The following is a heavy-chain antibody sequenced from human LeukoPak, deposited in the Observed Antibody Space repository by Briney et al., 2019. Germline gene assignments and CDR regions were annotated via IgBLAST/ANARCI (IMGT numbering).Heavy chain of an antibody. CDR3: ARSSGWYTGFDY. J-gene: IGHJ4*02. D-gene: IGHD6-19*01. CDR1: GFTFSSYS. V-gene: IGHV3-48*04. Sequence: GGSLRLSCAASGFTFSSYSMNWVRQAPGKGLEWVSYISSSGSTIYYADSVKGRFTISRDNAKNSLYLQMNSLRAEDTAVYYCARSSGWYTGFDYWGQGTLVTVSS. CDR2: ISSSGSTI.